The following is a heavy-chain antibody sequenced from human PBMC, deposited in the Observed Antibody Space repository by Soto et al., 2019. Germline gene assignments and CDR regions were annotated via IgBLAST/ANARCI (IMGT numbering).Heavy chain of an antibody. Sequence: TDNLSLTYTVSGGSISSYYWSWIRQPAGKGLEWIGRIYTSGSTNYNPSLKSRVTMSVDTSKIQFSLKLSSVTAADTAVYYCARDSVTTVTSRAGYHSYSSLMAVWGQGPTVT. J-gene: IGHJ6*02. CDR2: IYTSGST. CDR1: GGSISSYY. CDR3: ARDSVTTVTSRAGYHSYSSLMAV. D-gene: IGHD4-17*01. V-gene: IGHV4-4*07.